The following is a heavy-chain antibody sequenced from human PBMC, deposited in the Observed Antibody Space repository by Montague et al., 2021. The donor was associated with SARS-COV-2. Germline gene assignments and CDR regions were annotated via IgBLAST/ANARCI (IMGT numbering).Heavy chain of an antibody. J-gene: IGHJ4*02. CDR2: ISNTGST. Sequence: SETLSLTCSVSGVTVSSHSYYWSWIRQPPGKELEWIGYISNTGSTSYKTSLKSRVTISLDTSKNEFSLQMTSVTAADTAVYYCARVFYVYGSSSYIFRNWGQGTLVTVSS. D-gene: IGHD3-10*01. CDR3: ARVFYVYGSSSYIFRN. CDR1: GVTVSSHSYY. V-gene: IGHV4-61*01.